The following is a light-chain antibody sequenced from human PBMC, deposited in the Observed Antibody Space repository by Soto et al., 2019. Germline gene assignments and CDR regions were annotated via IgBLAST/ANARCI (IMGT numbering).Light chain of an antibody. J-gene: IGKJ3*01. V-gene: IGKV1-9*01. Sequence: IQLTQSPSSLSASVGDRVTITCRASQGISSYLAWYQQKPGKAPKLLIFATSTLQSGVPSRFSGSGSGTDFTLTISSLQHEDFANYFCQQGNSYPLSFGPGTKVDIK. CDR3: QQGNSYPLS. CDR2: ATS. CDR1: QGISSY.